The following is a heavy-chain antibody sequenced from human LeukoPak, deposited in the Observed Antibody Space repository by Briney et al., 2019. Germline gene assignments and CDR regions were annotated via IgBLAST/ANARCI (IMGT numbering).Heavy chain of an antibody. V-gene: IGHV1-69*13. CDR1: GGTFTSYA. D-gene: IGHD1-26*01. J-gene: IGHJ5*02. Sequence: SVKVSCKTSGGTFTSYAITWVRQAPGQGLEWMGKIIPISGITNYAQKFQGGVTFTADESTSTAYMELSSLRSEDTALYYCARKLRLGGNWFDPWGQGTLVTVSS. CDR3: ARKLRLGGNWFDP. CDR2: IIPISGIT.